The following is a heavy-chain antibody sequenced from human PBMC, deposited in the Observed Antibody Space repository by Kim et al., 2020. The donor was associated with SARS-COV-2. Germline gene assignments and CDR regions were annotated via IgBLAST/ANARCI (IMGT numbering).Heavy chain of an antibody. CDR2: INHSGST. J-gene: IGHJ4*02. D-gene: IGHD3-10*01. CDR1: GGSFSGYY. CDR3: ARRLWPGYYFDY. Sequence: SETLSLTCAVYGGSFSGYYWSWIRQPPGKGLEWIGEINHSGSTNYNPSLKSRVTTSVDTSKNQFSLKLSSVTAADTAVYYCARRLWPGYYFDYWGQGTLVTVSS. V-gene: IGHV4-34*01.